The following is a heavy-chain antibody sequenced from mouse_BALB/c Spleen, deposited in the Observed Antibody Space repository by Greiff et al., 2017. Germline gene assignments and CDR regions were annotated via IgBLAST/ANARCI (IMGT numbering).Heavy chain of an antibody. CDR3: ARFDFDSWFAY. CDR1: GYTFTDYN. Sequence: EVKLMESGPELVKPGASVKIPCKASGYTFTDYNMDWVKQSHGKSLEWIGDINPNNGGTIYNQKFKGKATLTVDKSSSTAYMELRSLTSEDTAVYYCARFDFDSWFAYWGQGTLVTVSA. CDR2: INPNNGGT. J-gene: IGHJ3*01. V-gene: IGHV1-18*01.